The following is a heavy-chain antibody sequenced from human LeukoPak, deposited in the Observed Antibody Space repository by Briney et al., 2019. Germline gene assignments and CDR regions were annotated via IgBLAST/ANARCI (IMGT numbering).Heavy chain of an antibody. CDR1: GFTFSSYW. CDR3: ARDDLGPYYYYYGMDV. D-gene: IGHD3-16*01. V-gene: IGHV3-7*01. Sequence: GGSLRLSCAASGFTFSSYWMSWVRQAPGKGLEWVANIKQDGSEKYYVDSVKGRSTISRDNAKNSLYLQMNSLRAEDTAVYYCARDDLGPYYYYYGMDVWGQGTTVTVSS. J-gene: IGHJ6*02. CDR2: IKQDGSEK.